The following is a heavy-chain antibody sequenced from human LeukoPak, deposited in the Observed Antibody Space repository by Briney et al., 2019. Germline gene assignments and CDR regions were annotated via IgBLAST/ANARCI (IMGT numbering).Heavy chain of an antibody. CDR1: GFTFSSYG. CDR2: ISYDGSNK. CDR3: ARDGRSGIAVAASGGLDY. D-gene: IGHD6-19*01. Sequence: PGRSLRLSCAASGFTFSSYGMHWVRQAPGKGLEWVAVISYDGSNKYYADSVKGRFTISRDNSKNTLYLQMNSLRAEDTAVYYCARDGRSGIAVAASGGLDYWGQGTLVTVSS. V-gene: IGHV3-30*03. J-gene: IGHJ4*02.